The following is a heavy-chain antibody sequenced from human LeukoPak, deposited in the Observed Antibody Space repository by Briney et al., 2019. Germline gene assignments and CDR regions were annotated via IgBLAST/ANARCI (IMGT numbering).Heavy chain of an antibody. D-gene: IGHD1-26*01. CDR1: GGSISNNY. CDR2: IYYSGST. V-gene: IGHV4-59*01. J-gene: IGHJ4*02. Sequence: SEPLSLRCIVSGGSISNNYWSWIRQPPGKGLERIGHIYYSGSTNYNPALKSRDTISIDTSKNQFSLKLSSVAAAGTAVYYCARGDSGSYYYYDYWGQGILVTVSS. CDR3: ARGDSGSYYYYDY.